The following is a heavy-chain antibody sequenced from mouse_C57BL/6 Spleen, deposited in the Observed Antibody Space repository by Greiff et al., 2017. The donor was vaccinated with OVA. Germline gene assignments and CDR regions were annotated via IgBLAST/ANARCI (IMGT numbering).Heavy chain of an antibody. V-gene: IGHV1-82*01. CDR1: GYAFSSSW. CDR2: IYPGDGDT. Sequence: VQLKESGPELVKPGASVKISCKASGYAFSSSWMNWVKQRPGKGLEWIGRIYPGDGDTNYNGKFKGKASLTADKSSSTAYMQLSSLTSEDSAVYFCARDGGEGYYFDYWGQGTTLTVSS. J-gene: IGHJ2*01. CDR3: ARDGGEGYYFDY.